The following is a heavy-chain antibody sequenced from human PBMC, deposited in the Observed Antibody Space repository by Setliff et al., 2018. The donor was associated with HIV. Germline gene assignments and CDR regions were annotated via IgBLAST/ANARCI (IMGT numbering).Heavy chain of an antibody. CDR1: GGSISSGGYY. D-gene: IGHD3-22*01. V-gene: IGHV4-39*07. Sequence: SETLSLTCTVSGGSISSGGYYWTWVRQHPGEGLEWIGSIYYSGSTNYNPSLKSRVTMPVDTSKNQFSLRLTSVTAADTAVYFCARLRITMIMMLNYFDYWGQGTLVTVSS. J-gene: IGHJ4*02. CDR2: IYYSGST. CDR3: ARLRITMIMMLNYFDY.